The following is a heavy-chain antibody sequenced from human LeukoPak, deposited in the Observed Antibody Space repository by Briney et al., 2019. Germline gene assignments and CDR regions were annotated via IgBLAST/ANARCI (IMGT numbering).Heavy chain of an antibody. CDR3: ATFIAYSTPFDY. CDR2: VSGNGINT. CDR1: GFTFSSYA. D-gene: IGHD2/OR15-2a*01. J-gene: IGHJ4*02. Sequence: GGSLRLSCAASGFTFSSYAMSWIRQAPGKGLEWISAVSGNGINTFYADSVKGRFTISRDNSKNTLYLQINSLRAEDTALYYCATFIAYSTPFDYWGQGTQVTVAS. V-gene: IGHV3-23*01.